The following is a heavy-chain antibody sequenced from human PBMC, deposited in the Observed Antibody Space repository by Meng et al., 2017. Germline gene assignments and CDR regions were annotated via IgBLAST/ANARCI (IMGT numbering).Heavy chain of an antibody. Sequence: LTGAASGFTFSSYAMSWVRQAPGKGLEWVSAISGSGGSTYYADSVKGRFTISRDNSKNTLYLQMNSLRAEDTAVYYCAKDRYYYDGSGYYDLDYWGQGTLVTVSS. CDR3: AKDRYYYDGSGYYDLDY. J-gene: IGHJ4*02. D-gene: IGHD3-22*01. V-gene: IGHV3-23*01. CDR2: ISGSGGST. CDR1: GFTFSSYA.